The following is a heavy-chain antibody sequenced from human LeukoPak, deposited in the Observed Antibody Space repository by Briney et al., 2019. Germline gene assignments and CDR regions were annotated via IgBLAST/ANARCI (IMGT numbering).Heavy chain of an antibody. CDR2: ISYDGSNK. CDR1: GFTFSNYA. D-gene: IGHD3-9*01. V-gene: IGHV3-30-3*01. J-gene: IGHJ4*02. CDR3: ARGARLRYFYWRSFDY. Sequence: GGSLRVSCAASGFTFSNYAMHWVRQAPGKGLEWVAVISYDGSNKYYADSVKGRFTISRDNSKNTLYLQMNSLRAEDTAVYYCARGARLRYFYWRSFDYWGQGTLVTVSS.